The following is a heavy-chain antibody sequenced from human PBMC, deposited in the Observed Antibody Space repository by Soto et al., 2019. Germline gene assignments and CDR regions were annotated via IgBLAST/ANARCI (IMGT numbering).Heavy chain of an antibody. V-gene: IGHV3-30*18. D-gene: IGHD2-15*01. CDR2: ISYDGSNK. CDR1: GFTFSSYG. Sequence: QVQLVESGGGVVQPGRSLRLSCAASGFTFSSYGMHWVRQAPGKGLEWVAVISYDGSNKYYADSVKGRFTISRDNSKNTLYQLMNSLRAEDTAVYYCAKDRARYCGGGSCYSIFDYWGQGTLVTVSS. CDR3: AKDRARYCGGGSCYSIFDY. J-gene: IGHJ4*02.